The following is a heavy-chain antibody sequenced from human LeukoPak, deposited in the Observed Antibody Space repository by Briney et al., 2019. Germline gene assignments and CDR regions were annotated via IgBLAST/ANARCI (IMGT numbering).Heavy chain of an antibody. Sequence: PSETLSLTCAVYGGSFSGYYWSWIRQPPGKGLEWIGEINHSGSTNYNPSLKSRVTISVDTSENQFSLKLSSVTAADTAVYYCARHGGRGVIVFFDYWGQGTLVTVSS. D-gene: IGHD3-16*02. CDR3: ARHGGRGVIVFFDY. CDR1: GGSFSGYY. V-gene: IGHV4-34*01. J-gene: IGHJ4*02. CDR2: INHSGST.